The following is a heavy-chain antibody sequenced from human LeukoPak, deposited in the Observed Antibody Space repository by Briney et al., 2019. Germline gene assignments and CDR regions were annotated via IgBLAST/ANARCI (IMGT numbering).Heavy chain of an antibody. CDR1: GFTFDDYA. Sequence: PGRSLRLSCAASGFTFDDYAMHWVRQAPGKGLEWVSVIYSDGSTYYADSVKGRFTISRDNSKNTLYLQMNSLRAEDTAVYYCARYGGYHDFDYWGQGTLVTVSS. CDR3: ARYGGYHDFDY. V-gene: IGHV3-53*01. CDR2: IYSDGST. D-gene: IGHD5-12*01. J-gene: IGHJ4*02.